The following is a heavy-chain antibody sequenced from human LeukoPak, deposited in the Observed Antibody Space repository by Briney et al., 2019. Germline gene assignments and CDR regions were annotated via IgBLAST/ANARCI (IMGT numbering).Heavy chain of an antibody. CDR1: GYTFTGYY. CDR2: INPNSGGT. Sequence: ASVTVSCKASGYTFTGYYMHWVRQAPGQGLEWMGWINPNSGGTNYAQKFQGRVTMTRDTSISTAYMELSRLRSDDTAVYYCARQAYYYGSGSYYLAPPEYDYWGQGTLVTVSS. D-gene: IGHD3-10*01. V-gene: IGHV1-2*02. J-gene: IGHJ4*02. CDR3: ARQAYYYGSGSYYLAPPEYDY.